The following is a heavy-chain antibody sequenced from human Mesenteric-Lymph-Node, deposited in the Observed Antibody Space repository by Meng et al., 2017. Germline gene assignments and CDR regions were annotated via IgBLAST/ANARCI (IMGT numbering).Heavy chain of an antibody. CDR3: ARGDSRGVDY. V-gene: IGHV4-59*01. CDR1: GGSISSYY. D-gene: IGHD3-22*01. Sequence: GSLRLSCTVSGGSISSYYWSWIRQPPGKGLEWIGYIYYSGSTNYNPSLKSRVTISVDTSKNQFSLKLSSVTAADTAVYYCARGDSRGVDYWGQGTLVTVSS. CDR2: IYYSGST. J-gene: IGHJ4*02.